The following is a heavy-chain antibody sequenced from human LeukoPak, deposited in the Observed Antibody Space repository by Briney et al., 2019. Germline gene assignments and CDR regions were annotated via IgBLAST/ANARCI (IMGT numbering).Heavy chain of an antibody. CDR2: INPNSGGT. Sequence: ASVKVSCKASGYTFTGYYMHWVRQAPGQGLEWMGWINPNSGGTNYAQKFQGRVTMTRDTSTSTAYMELSRLRSDDTAVYYCARHPDYGDYAYYFDYWGQGTLVTASS. J-gene: IGHJ4*02. D-gene: IGHD4-17*01. CDR3: ARHPDYGDYAYYFDY. V-gene: IGHV1-2*02. CDR1: GYTFTGYY.